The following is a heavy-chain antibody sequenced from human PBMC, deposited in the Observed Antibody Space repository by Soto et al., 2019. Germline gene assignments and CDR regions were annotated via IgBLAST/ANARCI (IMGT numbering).Heavy chain of an antibody. Sequence: GGSLRLSCAASGFTFSSYAMHWVRQAPGKGLEWVAVISYDGSNKYYADSVKGRFTISRDNSKNTLYLQMNSLRAEDTAVYYCAREGRSSGWYAYYYYGMDVWGQGTTVTVSS. CDR1: GFTFSSYA. J-gene: IGHJ6*02. D-gene: IGHD6-19*01. V-gene: IGHV3-30-3*01. CDR2: ISYDGSNK. CDR3: AREGRSSGWYAYYYYGMDV.